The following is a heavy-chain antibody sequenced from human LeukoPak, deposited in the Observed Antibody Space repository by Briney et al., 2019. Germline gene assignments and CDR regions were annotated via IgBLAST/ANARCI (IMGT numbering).Heavy chain of an antibody. CDR2: INHSGST. V-gene: IGHV4-34*01. J-gene: IGHJ4*02. Sequence: PSETLSLTCAVYGGSFSGYYWSWIRQPPGKGLEWIGEINHSGSTNYNSSLKSRVTISVDTSKNQFSLKLSSVTAADTAVYYCARGRSRLFNYWGQGTLVTVSS. CDR3: ARGRSRLFNY. D-gene: IGHD3-16*01. CDR1: GGSFSGYY.